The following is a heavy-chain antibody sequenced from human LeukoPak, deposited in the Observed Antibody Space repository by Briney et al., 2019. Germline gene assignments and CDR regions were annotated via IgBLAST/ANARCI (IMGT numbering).Heavy chain of an antibody. CDR1: GYTFTVYY. D-gene: IGHD4-17*01. CDR3: ARDGHDYGDYGWFDP. Sequence: SVKVSCKASGYTFTVYYMHWVRQAPGQGLEWMGWINPNSGGTNYAQKFQGRVTMTRDTSISTAYMELSRLRSDDTAVYYCARDGHDYGDYGWFDPWGQGTLVTVSS. CDR2: INPNSGGT. V-gene: IGHV1-2*02. J-gene: IGHJ5*02.